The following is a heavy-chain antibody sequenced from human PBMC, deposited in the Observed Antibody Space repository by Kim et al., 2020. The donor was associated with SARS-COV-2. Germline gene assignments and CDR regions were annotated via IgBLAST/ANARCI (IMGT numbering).Heavy chain of an antibody. CDR3: ARDLAYYDSSGYTYYYYGMDV. Sequence: GGSLRLSCAASGFTFSSYSMNWVRQAPGKGLEWVSSISSSSSYIYYADSVKGRFTISRDNAKNSLYLQMNSLRAEDTAVYYCARDLAYYDSSGYTYYYYGMDVWGQGTTVTVSS. CDR2: ISSSSSYI. CDR1: GFTFSSYS. D-gene: IGHD3-22*01. V-gene: IGHV3-21*01. J-gene: IGHJ6*02.